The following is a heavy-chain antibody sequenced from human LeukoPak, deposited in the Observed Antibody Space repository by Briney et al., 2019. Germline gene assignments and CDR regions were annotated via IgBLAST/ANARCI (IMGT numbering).Heavy chain of an antibody. D-gene: IGHD6-13*01. V-gene: IGHV3-30*02. Sequence: GGSLRLSCAASGFTFSSYGMHWVRQAPGKGLEWVAFIRYDGSNKYYADSVKGRFTISRDNSKNTLYLQMNSLRAEDTAVYYCAKGPPIAAAGTLDYWGQGTLVTVSS. CDR1: GFTFSSYG. J-gene: IGHJ4*02. CDR3: AKGPPIAAAGTLDY. CDR2: IRYDGSNK.